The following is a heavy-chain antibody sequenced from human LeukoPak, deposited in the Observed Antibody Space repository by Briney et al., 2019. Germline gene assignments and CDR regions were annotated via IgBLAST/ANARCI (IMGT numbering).Heavy chain of an antibody. CDR1: GFTFSSYG. J-gene: IGHJ5*02. CDR2: ISYDGDQE. Sequence: GGSLSPSWALSGFTFSSYGMRWVRQAPGKGLEWVAVISYDGDQEHYADSVKGRFTISRDKPKSTLYLQLNSLRPEDTAVYYCARGSRGSGYYVNNWFDPWGQGTLVNVSS. V-gene: IGHV3-30*03. D-gene: IGHD3-22*01. CDR3: ARGSRGSGYYVNNWFDP.